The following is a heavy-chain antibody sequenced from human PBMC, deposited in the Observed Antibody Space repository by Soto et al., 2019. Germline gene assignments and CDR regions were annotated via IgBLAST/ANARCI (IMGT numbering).Heavy chain of an antibody. D-gene: IGHD1-1*01. CDR3: ARVRQGCSANNCYFDP. CDR2: VHISGHS. J-gene: IGHJ5*01. V-gene: IGHV4-4*02. Sequence: SETLSLTCTLSGGSVRAPDWWNWVRQSPDRGLEWIAEVHISGHSNYNPSLRSRVSVSIDSSKNQFYLNLNSVTAADTAIYYCARVRQGCSANNCYFDPWGQGTQVTVSS. CDR1: GGSVRAPDW.